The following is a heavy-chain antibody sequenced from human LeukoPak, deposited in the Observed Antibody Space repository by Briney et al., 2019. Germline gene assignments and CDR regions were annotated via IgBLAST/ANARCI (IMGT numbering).Heavy chain of an antibody. CDR2: IYYSGST. J-gene: IGHJ6*03. D-gene: IGHD3-22*01. CDR1: GGSISSSSYY. Sequence: SETLSLTCTVSGGSISSSSYYWGWIRQPPGKGLEWIGSIYYSGSTYYNPSLKSRVTISVDTSKNQFSLKLSSVTAADTAVYYCARVTVDRSGLTVKPYYYYMDVWGKGTSVTVSS. V-gene: IGHV4-39*07. CDR3: ARVTVDRSGLTVKPYYYYMDV.